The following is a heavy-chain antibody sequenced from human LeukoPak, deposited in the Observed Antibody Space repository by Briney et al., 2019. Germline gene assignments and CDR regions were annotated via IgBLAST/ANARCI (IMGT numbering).Heavy chain of an antibody. J-gene: IGHJ2*01. CDR2: INPSGGST. D-gene: IGHD2-15*01. CDR3: ARCDHFEVAARRDLYLDL. V-gene: IGHV1-46*01. CDR1: GYTFTGYY. Sequence: GASVKVSCKASGYTFTGYYMHWVRQAPGQGLEWMGIINPSGGSTTYAQKFQGRVTMTREMSTSTVYMELSSLRSEDTAVYYCARCDHFEVAARRDLYLDLWGRGTLVTVSS.